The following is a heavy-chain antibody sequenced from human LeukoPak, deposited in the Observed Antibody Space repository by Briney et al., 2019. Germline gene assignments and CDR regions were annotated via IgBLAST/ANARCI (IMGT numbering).Heavy chain of an antibody. J-gene: IGHJ4*02. CDR1: GFTFSSYG. Sequence: PGGSLRLSCAASGFTFSSYGMHWVRQAPGKGLEWVAFIRYDGSNKYYADSVKGRFTISRDNSKNTLYLQMNSLRAEDTAVYYCAKDYYWRRGYSYGSVFDYWGQGTLVTVSS. CDR2: IRYDGSNK. V-gene: IGHV3-30*02. D-gene: IGHD5-18*01. CDR3: AKDYYWRRGYSYGSVFDY.